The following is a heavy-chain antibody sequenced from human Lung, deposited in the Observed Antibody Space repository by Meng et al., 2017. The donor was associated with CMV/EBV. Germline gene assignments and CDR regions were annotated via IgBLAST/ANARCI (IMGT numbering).Heavy chain of an antibody. CDR3: AKGNAEYCSGARCYAFDY. D-gene: IGHD2-2*01. V-gene: IGHV3-23*01. J-gene: IGHJ4*02. Sequence: GGSLRLXXAASGFTFSSYAMTWVRQAPGKGLEWVSVVTGSGGSTYYADSVKGRFTISRDNSENALYLQMNSLRVEDTAIYYCAKGNAEYCSGARCYAFDYWGQGTXVTVSS. CDR2: VTGSGGST. CDR1: GFTFSSYA.